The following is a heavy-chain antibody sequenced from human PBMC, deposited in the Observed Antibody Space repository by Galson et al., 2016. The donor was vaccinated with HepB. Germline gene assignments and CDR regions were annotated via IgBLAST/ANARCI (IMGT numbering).Heavy chain of an antibody. V-gene: IGHV3-33*08. CDR3: ARGAWYGSTETGY. CDR1: GLSFSSHD. D-gene: IGHD3-10*01. J-gene: IGHJ4*02. Sequence: SLRLSCAASGLSFSSHDMHWVRQVPVKGLEWVAVIHYDGIATFYADSVKGRFTISRDASTNTLYLQMNSLTAEDTAAYYCARGAWYGSTETGYWGQGTLVTVSS. CDR2: IHYDGIAT.